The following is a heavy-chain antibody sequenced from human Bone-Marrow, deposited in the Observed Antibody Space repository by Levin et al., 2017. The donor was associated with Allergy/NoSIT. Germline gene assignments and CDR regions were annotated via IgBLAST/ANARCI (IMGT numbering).Heavy chain of an antibody. D-gene: IGHD3-22*01. CDR3: ARDSIEIPYAYENNGYMDL. CDR2: IWYDGSLK. CDR1: GFSFSSYG. Sequence: SCAASGFSFSSYGMHWVRQAPGKGLEWVALIWYDGSLKYYADSVKGRFTISRDKSRNTVYLQISSLRVEDTAGYYCARDSIEIPYAYENNGYMDLRGQGTLVTVSS. J-gene: IGHJ4*02. V-gene: IGHV3-33*08.